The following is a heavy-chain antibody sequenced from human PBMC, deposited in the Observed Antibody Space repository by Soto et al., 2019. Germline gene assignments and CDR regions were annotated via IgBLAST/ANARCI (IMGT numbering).Heavy chain of an antibody. CDR2: TYYRSKWYN. D-gene: IGHD3-3*01. V-gene: IGHV6-1*01. J-gene: IGHJ4*02. CDR3: ARVPHTDFWSGYYRYFDY. CDR1: GDSVSSNSAA. Sequence: PSQTLSLTCAISGDSVSSNSAAWNWIRQSTSRGLEWLGRTYYRSKWYNDYAVSVKSRITINPDTSKNQFSLQLNSVTPEDTAVYYCARVPHTDFWSGYYRYFDYWGQGTLVTVSS.